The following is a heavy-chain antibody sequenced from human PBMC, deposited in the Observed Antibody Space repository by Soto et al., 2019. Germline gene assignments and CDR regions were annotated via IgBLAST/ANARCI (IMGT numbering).Heavy chain of an antibody. V-gene: IGHV1-18*01. CDR3: GGDWAAAAPLAY. J-gene: IGHJ4*02. CDR2: ISAYNGNT. D-gene: IGHD6-13*01. Sequence: QVQLVQSGAEVKKPGASVKVSCKASGYTFTSYGISWVRQAPGQGLEWMGWISAYNGNTNYAQKLQGRVTMTTDTPTSTAYMERRTLGSDDTAVYYCGGDWAAAAPLAYWGQGTLVPVPS. CDR1: GYTFTSYG.